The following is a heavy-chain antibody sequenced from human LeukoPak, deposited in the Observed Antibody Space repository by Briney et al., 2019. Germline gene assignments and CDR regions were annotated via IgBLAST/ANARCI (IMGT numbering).Heavy chain of an antibody. D-gene: IGHD1-14*01. V-gene: IGHV4-4*07. CDR2: LMTSGYT. Sequence: PSETLSLTRTVSGASVTNYHWSWVRQPAGKGLEWIGRLMTSGYTDYNPSLKSRVTISVDKSMNQFSLRLTSVAPADTAVYYCASVEIPATGAFDYWGQGTLVTVSS. J-gene: IGHJ4*02. CDR3: ASVEIPATGAFDY. CDR1: GASVTNYH.